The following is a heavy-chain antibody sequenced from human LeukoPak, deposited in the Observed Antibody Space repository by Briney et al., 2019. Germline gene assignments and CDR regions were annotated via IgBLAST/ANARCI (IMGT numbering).Heavy chain of an antibody. J-gene: IGHJ6*02. CDR1: GFTFDDYA. V-gene: IGHV3-43*02. CDR2: ISGDGGSS. Sequence: GGSLRLSCAASGFTFDDYAMHWVRQAPGKGLEWASLISGDGGSSYYPDSVKGRFTISRDNSKNSLYLQMNSLRTEDTALYYCAAGRVEMATVSYYYGMDVWGQGTTVTVSS. CDR3: AAGRVEMATVSYYYGMDV. D-gene: IGHD5-24*01.